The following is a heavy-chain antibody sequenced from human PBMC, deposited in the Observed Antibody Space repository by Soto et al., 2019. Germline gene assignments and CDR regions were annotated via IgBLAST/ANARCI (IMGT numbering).Heavy chain of an antibody. CDR1: GGSFSGYY. CDR3: ATERGYCGGDCYDQH. CDR2: INHSGST. Sequence: QVQLQQWGAGLLKPSETLSLTCAVYGGSFSGYYWSWIRQPPGKGLEWIGEINHSGSTNYNPSLKSRVTISVDTSKNQFSLKLSSVTAADTAVYYCATERGYCGGDCYDQHWGQGTLVTVSS. D-gene: IGHD2-21*02. V-gene: IGHV4-34*01. J-gene: IGHJ1*01.